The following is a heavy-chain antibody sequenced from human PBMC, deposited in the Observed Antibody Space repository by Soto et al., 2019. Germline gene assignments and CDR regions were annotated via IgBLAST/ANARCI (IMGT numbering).Heavy chain of an antibody. Sequence: QVQLQESGPGLVKPSETLSLTCTVSGGSISSYYWSWIRQPPGKGLEWIGYIYYSGSTNYNPSLKSRVTISVDTSKTQFSLTLSSVTAADTAVYYCARDRTVTYYGMDVWGQGTTVTVSS. CDR1: GGSISSYY. CDR3: ARDRTVTYYGMDV. V-gene: IGHV4-59*01. D-gene: IGHD4-17*01. J-gene: IGHJ6*02. CDR2: IYYSGST.